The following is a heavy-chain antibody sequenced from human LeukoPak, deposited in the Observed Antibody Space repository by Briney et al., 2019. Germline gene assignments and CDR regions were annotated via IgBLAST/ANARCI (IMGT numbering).Heavy chain of an antibody. D-gene: IGHD3-22*01. CDR2: TFYSGSS. CDR1: GGSISSYY. J-gene: IGHJ4*02. Sequence: PSETLSLTCTVSGGSISSYYWKWVRQAPGKGMEWIGYTFYSGSSNYNPYLKSRVTILVDTSNNQLSLKLDSVTAADSALYYCARGMSPLPSLYDSSRYPPDSWGQGTLVTVSS. CDR3: ARGMSPLPSLYDSSRYPPDS. V-gene: IGHV4-59*01.